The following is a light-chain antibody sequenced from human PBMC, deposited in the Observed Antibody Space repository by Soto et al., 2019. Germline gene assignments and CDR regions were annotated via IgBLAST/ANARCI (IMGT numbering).Light chain of an antibody. V-gene: IGKV3-11*01. J-gene: IGKJ4*01. CDR2: DAS. CDR1: QSVSSY. CDR3: LQRSNWPRT. Sequence: EIVLTQSPSTLSLSPGERATLSCRASQSVSSYFAWYQQKPGQAPRLLIYDASNRATGIPARFSGSGSGTDFTLTISSLESEDFAVYYCLQRSNWPRTFGGGTKVDIK.